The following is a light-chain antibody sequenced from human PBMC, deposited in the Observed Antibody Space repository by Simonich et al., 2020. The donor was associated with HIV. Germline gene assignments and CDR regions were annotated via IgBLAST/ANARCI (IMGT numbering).Light chain of an antibody. CDR1: QGISNY. CDR2: AAS. J-gene: IGKJ2*01. CDR3: QQYYSTLMYT. V-gene: IGKV1-NL1*01. Sequence: DIQMTQSPSSLSASVGDRVTITCRGSQGISNYLAWYQQKPGKAPKLLLYAASRLESGVPSRFSGSGSGTDYTLTISSLQPEDFATYYCQQYYSTLMYTFGQGTKLEIK.